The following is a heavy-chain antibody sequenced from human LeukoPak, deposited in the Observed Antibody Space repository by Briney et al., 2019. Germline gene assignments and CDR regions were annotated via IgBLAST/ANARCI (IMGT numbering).Heavy chain of an antibody. CDR3: ARYSSSWYFYFDY. Sequence: GRSLRLSCAASGFTVSSNYMSWVRQAPGKGLEWVSVIYSGGSTYYADSVKGRFTISRDNSKNTLYLQMNSLRAEDTAVYYCARYSSSWYFYFDYWGQGTLVTVSS. CDR2: IYSGGST. D-gene: IGHD6-13*01. J-gene: IGHJ4*02. CDR1: GFTVSSNY. V-gene: IGHV3-66*01.